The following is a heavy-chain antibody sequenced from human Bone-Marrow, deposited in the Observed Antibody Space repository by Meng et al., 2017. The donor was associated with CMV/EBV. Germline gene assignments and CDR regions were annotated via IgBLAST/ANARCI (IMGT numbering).Heavy chain of an antibody. D-gene: IGHD1-1*01. CDR2: INPDRGGT. CDR3: ARDVKIRGRNNWNFAFDI. Sequence: ASVKVSCKASGYAFTVYHMHWVRQAPGQGLEWMGWINPDRGGTKYAQKFQGRVTMTRDTPISTAYMELSRLRSDDTAVYYCARDVKIRGRNNWNFAFDIWGQGAMVTVSS. CDR1: GYAFTVYH. J-gene: IGHJ3*02. V-gene: IGHV1-2*02.